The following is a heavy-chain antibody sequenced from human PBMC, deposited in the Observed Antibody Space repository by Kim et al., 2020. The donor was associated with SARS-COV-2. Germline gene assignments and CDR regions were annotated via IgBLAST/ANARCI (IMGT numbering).Heavy chain of an antibody. D-gene: IGHD2-2*01. J-gene: IGHJ6*03. CDR1: GGSFSGYY. CDR3: ARGMKGPAAMRAYYYYYY. V-gene: IGHV4-34*01. Sequence: SETLSLTCAVYGGSFSGYYWSWIRQPPGKGLEWIGEINHSGSTNYNPSLKSRVTISVDTSKNQFSLKLSSVTAADTAVYYCARGMKGPAAMRAYYYYYY. CDR2: INHSGST.